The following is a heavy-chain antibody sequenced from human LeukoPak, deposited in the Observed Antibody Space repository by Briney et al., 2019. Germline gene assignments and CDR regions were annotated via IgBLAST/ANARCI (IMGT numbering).Heavy chain of an antibody. J-gene: IGHJ4*02. Sequence: SVKVSCKASGNTFTGYFIHWVRQAPGQGLEWMGGIIPIFGTANYAQKFQGRVTITTDESTSTAYMELSSLRSEDTAVYYCATSGGYCSGGSCYGYWGQGTLVTVSS. D-gene: IGHD2-15*01. CDR1: GNTFTGYF. CDR2: IIPIFGTA. V-gene: IGHV1-69*05. CDR3: ATSGGYCSGGSCYGY.